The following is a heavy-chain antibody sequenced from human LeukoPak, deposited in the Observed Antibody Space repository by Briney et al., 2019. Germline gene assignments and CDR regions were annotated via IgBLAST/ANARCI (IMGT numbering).Heavy chain of an antibody. Sequence: SETLSLTCTVSGGSISSYYWSWIRQPPGKGLEWIGYIYYSGSTNYNPSLKSRVTISVDTSKNQFSLKLSSVTAADTAVYYCARSSTSLFDYWGQGTLVTVSS. D-gene: IGHD2-2*01. V-gene: IGHV4-59*01. CDR2: IYYSGST. J-gene: IGHJ4*02. CDR3: ARSSTSLFDY. CDR1: GGSISSYY.